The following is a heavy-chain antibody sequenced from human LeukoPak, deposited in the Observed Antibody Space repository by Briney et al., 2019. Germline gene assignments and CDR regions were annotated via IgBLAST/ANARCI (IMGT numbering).Heavy chain of an antibody. CDR3: AGAAEDAFDI. V-gene: IGHV3-74*01. Sequence: PGGSLRLSCAASGFTFSSYWMHWVRHAPGKGLAWVSRINSDGSSTSYADSVKGRFTISRDNAKNTLYLQMNSLRAEDTAVYYCAGAAEDAFDIWGQGTMVTVSS. J-gene: IGHJ3*02. CDR1: GFTFSSYW. CDR2: INSDGSST.